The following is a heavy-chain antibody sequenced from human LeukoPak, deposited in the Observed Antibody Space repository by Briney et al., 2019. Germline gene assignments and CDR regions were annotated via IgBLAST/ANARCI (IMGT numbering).Heavy chain of an antibody. Sequence: PSETLSLTCTVSGGSISSYYWSWIRQPPGKGLEWIGYIYYSGTTNYDPSLKSRVTISVDTSKNQFSLKLSSVTAADTAVYYCARGVYIAAAQYAYWGQGTLVTVSS. J-gene: IGHJ4*02. V-gene: IGHV4-59*01. CDR2: IYYSGTT. D-gene: IGHD6-13*01. CDR3: ARGVYIAAAQYAY. CDR1: GGSISSYY.